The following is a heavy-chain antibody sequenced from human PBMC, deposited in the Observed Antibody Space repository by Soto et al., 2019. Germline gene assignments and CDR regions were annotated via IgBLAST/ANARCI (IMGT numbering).Heavy chain of an antibody. V-gene: IGHV3-23*01. Sequence: GGSLRLSCAASGFTFSSYAMSWVRQAPGKGLEWVSAISGSGGSTYYADSVKGRFTISRDNSKNTLFLQTNSLRAEDTAVYYCAKDLCSGGNCYTGMDVWGKGTTVTVSS. CDR2: ISGSGGST. J-gene: IGHJ6*04. D-gene: IGHD2-15*01. CDR3: AKDLCSGGNCYTGMDV. CDR1: GFTFSSYA.